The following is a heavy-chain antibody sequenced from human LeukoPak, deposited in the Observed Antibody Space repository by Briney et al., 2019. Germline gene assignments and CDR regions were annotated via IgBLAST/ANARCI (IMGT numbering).Heavy chain of an antibody. CDR3: ARRSGGSRGYYYYYMDV. Sequence: PGGSPRLSCAASGFTFDDYGMSWVRHAPGKGLEWVSGINWNGGSTGYADSVKGRFTISRDNAKNSLYLQMNSLRAEDTALYYCARRSGGSRGYYYYYMDVWGKGTTVTVSS. J-gene: IGHJ6*03. D-gene: IGHD6-19*01. V-gene: IGHV3-20*04. CDR2: INWNGGST. CDR1: GFTFDDYG.